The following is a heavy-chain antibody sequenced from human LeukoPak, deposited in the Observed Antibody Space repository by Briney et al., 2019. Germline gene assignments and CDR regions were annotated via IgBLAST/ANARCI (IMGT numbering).Heavy chain of an antibody. J-gene: IGHJ6*02. CDR2: ISSSSYI. CDR1: GFTFSSYS. D-gene: IGHD6-13*01. V-gene: IGHV3-21*01. Sequence: GGSLRLSCAASGFTFSSYSMNWVRRAPGKGLEWVSSISSSSYIYYADSVKGRFTISRDNAKNSLYLQMNSLRAEDTAVYYCARAKVAAAGISWKVDYYGMDVWGQGTTVTVSS. CDR3: ARAKVAAAGISWKVDYYGMDV.